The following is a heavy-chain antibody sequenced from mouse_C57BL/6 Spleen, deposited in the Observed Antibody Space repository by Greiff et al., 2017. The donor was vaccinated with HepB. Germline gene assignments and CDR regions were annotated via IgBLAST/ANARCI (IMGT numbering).Heavy chain of an antibody. CDR3: ARGPYYYGSSYYFDY. D-gene: IGHD1-1*01. Sequence: EVKLEESGGGLVKPGGSLKLSCAASGFTFSDYGMHWVRQAPEKGLEWVAYISSGSSTIYYADTVKGRFTISRDNAKNTLFLQMTSLRSEDTAMYYCARGPYYYGSSYYFDYWGQGTTLTVSS. CDR2: ISSGSSTI. V-gene: IGHV5-17*01. J-gene: IGHJ2*01. CDR1: GFTFSDYG.